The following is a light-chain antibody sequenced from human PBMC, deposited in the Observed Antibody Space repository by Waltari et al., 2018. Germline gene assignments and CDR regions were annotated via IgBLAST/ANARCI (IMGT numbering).Light chain of an antibody. J-gene: IGKJ2*01. CDR3: QHYHQWPPYT. CDR1: QTISYN. V-gene: IGKV3-15*01. CDR2: GAS. Sequence: EIVLTQPPSPLSVSPGERAIPSCRASQTISYNLAWYQQRPGQPPRLLIYGASARAAAIPVRFSGSGSGTEFTLTISGLQSEDFAVYYCQHYHQWPPYTFGQGTKVE.